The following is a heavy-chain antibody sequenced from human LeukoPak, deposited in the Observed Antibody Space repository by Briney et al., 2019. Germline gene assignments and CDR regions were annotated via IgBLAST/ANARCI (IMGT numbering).Heavy chain of an antibody. CDR2: IKQDGSEK. CDR3: ATPYYDSSGDDAFDI. Sequence: GSLRLSCAASAFTFRSYWMSWVRQAPGKGLEWVANIKQDGSEKYYVDSVKGRFTISRGNAKKSLYLQMNSLRAEDTAVYYCATPYYDSSGDDAFDIWGQGTMVTVSS. V-gene: IGHV3-7*01. J-gene: IGHJ3*02. CDR1: AFTFRSYW. D-gene: IGHD3-22*01.